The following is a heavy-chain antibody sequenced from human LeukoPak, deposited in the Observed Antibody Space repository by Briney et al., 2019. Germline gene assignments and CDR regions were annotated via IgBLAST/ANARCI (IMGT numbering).Heavy chain of an antibody. V-gene: IGHV3-23*01. CDR3: ARDGDWNYLGYYYMDV. CDR1: GFTFNNYA. CDR2: ISGSGGNT. J-gene: IGHJ6*03. D-gene: IGHD1-7*01. Sequence: GGSLRLSCAASGFTFNNYAMSWVRQAPGKGLEWVSDISGSGGNTYYADSVKGRFTISRDNSKNTLYVQMNSLRADDTAVYYCARDGDWNYLGYYYMDVWGKGTTVTVSS.